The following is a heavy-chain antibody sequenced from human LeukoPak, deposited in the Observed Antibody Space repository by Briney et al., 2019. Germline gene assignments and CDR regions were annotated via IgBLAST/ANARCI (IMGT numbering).Heavy chain of an antibody. CDR3: ARASGYVNPIDY. D-gene: IGHD5-18*01. V-gene: IGHV4-38-2*01. Sequence: GSLRLSCAASGFTFSDYYMSWIRQAPGKGLEWIGTIYYSGRSYYNPSLKSRVTISVDTSKNQFSLKLSSVTAADTAVYYCARASGYVNPIDYWGQGTLVTVSS. CDR1: GFTFSDYY. J-gene: IGHJ4*02. CDR2: IYYSGRS.